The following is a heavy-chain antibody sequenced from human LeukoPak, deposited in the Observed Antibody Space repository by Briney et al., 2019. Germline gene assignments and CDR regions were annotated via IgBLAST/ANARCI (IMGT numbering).Heavy chain of an antibody. CDR1: GFTFSSYA. V-gene: IGHV3-23*01. J-gene: IGHJ4*02. CDR2: ISGSGGST. Sequence: GGSLRLSCAASGFTFSSYAMSWVRQAPGKGLEWVSAISGSGGSTYYADSVKGRFTISRDNSKNTLYLQMNSLRAEDTAVHYCAKGGDVVVVAATPVYYWGQGTLVTVSS. CDR3: AKGGDVVVVAATPVYY. D-gene: IGHD2-15*01.